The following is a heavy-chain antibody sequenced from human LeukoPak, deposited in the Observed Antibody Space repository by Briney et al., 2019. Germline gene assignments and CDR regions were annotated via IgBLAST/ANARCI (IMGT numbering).Heavy chain of an antibody. V-gene: IGHV1-69*05. D-gene: IGHD6-13*01. CDR3: ARRKGSSPGGAFDI. CDR2: IIPIFGTA. Sequence: ASVKVSCKASGGTFSSYAISWVRQAPGQGLEWMGGIIPIFGTANYAQKFQGRVTITTDESTSTAYMELSSLRSEDTAVYYCARRKGSSPGGAFDIWGQGTMVTVSS. J-gene: IGHJ3*02. CDR1: GGTFSSYA.